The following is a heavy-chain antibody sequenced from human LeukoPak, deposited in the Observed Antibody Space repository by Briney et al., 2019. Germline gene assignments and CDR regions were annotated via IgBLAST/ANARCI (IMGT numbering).Heavy chain of an antibody. J-gene: IGHJ4*02. CDR3: AKTPVGMVPLDY. V-gene: IGHV1-69*06. CDR1: EGTFSSYG. CDR2: IIPIFGTA. Sequence: SVKVSCKDSEGTFSSYGISWVRQAPGQGPEWMGGIIPIFGTANYAQKFQGRVTITADKSTTTAYMNLSSLRSEDTAAYYCAKTPVGMVPLDYWGQGTLVTVSS. D-gene: IGHD5-24*01.